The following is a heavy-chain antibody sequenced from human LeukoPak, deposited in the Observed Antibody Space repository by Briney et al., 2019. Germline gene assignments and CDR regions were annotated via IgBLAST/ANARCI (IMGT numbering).Heavy chain of an antibody. Sequence: SETLSLTCTVSGGSINSGGYYWSWIRQHPGKGLEWIGYIYYSGSTYYNPSLKSRATISVDTSKNQFSLKLSSVTAADTAVYYCARAYCSGGSCPFDYWGQGTLVTVSS. V-gene: IGHV4-31*03. CDR2: IYYSGST. J-gene: IGHJ4*02. D-gene: IGHD2-15*01. CDR3: ARAYCSGGSCPFDY. CDR1: GGSINSGGYY.